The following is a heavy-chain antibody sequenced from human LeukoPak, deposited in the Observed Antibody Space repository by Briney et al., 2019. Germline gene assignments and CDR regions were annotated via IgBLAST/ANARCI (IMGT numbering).Heavy chain of an antibody. CDR1: GFTFSSYA. V-gene: IGHV3-23*01. D-gene: IGHD1-1*01. CDR2: ISRSGGST. CDR3: ATQPGRYNWNDILVYGMDV. Sequence: GGSLRLSCAASGFTFSSYAMSWVRQAPGKGLEWVSSISRSGGSTYYADSVKGRFTIYRDNSKNSLYLQMNSLRAEDTAVYYCATQPGRYNWNDILVYGMDVWGQGTTVTVSS. J-gene: IGHJ6*02.